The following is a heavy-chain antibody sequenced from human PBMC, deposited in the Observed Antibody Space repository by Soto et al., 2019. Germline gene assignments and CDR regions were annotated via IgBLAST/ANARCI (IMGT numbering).Heavy chain of an antibody. V-gene: IGHV3-9*01. CDR1: GFTFNDYD. Sequence: GGSLRLSCAASGFTFNDYDMHWVRQAPGKGLEWVSGISWNSANTAYADSVKGRFTISRDNGKNSLFLQMSSLRTEDSALYYCAKMSAAAPSDYWGLGTLVTVSS. CDR3: AKMSAAAPSDY. CDR2: ISWNSANT. D-gene: IGHD6-13*01. J-gene: IGHJ4*02.